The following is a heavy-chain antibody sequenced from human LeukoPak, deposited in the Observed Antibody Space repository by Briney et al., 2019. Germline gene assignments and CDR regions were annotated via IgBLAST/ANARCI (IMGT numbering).Heavy chain of an antibody. J-gene: IGHJ5*02. CDR1: GFTFSSYW. Sequence: GGSLRLSWAASGFTFSSYWMMWVRQAPGKGLEWVATIKEDGSQTYYVDSVKGRFSISRDNAKNSLYLQMNSLGAEDTAVYYCARGRQVVGPWGQGTLVTVSS. D-gene: IGHD2-2*01. CDR3: ARGRQVVGP. CDR2: IKEDGSQT. V-gene: IGHV3-7*05.